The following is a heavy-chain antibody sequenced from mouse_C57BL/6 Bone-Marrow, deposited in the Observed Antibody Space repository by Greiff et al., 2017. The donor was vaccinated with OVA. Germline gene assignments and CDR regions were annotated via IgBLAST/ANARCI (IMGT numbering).Heavy chain of an antibody. CDR3: AILNWVGYFDY. Sequence: QVQLQQPGAELVKPGASVKVSCKASGYTFTSYWMHWVKQRPGQGLEWIGRIHPSDSDTNYNQKFKGKATLTVDKSSSTAYMQLSSLTSEDSAVYDCAILNWVGYFDYWGQGTTLTVSS. CDR1: GYTFTSYW. V-gene: IGHV1-74*01. D-gene: IGHD4-1*01. CDR2: IHPSDSDT. J-gene: IGHJ2*01.